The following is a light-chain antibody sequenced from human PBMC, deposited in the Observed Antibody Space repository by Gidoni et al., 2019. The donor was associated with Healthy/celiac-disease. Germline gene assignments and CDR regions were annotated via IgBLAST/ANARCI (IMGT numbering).Light chain of an antibody. CDR2: GGS. CDR1: QSVSSN. Sequence: EIVMTQSPATLSVSPGERATLPCRASQSVSSNLDWYQQKPGQAPRLLIYGGSTRATGIPARFSGSGSGTEFTLTISSLQSEDFAIYYCQQYNNWPPSYTFGQGTKLEIK. CDR3: QQYNNWPPSYT. J-gene: IGKJ2*01. V-gene: IGKV3-15*01.